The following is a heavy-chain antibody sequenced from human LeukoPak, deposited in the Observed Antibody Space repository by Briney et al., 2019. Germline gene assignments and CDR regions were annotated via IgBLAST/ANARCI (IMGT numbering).Heavy chain of an antibody. CDR1: GFTFSNYA. V-gene: IGHV3-23*01. J-gene: IGHJ4*02. D-gene: IGHD3-10*01. CDR2: VSVSGA. Sequence: GGSLRLSCAASGFTFSNYAMSWVRQAPGKGLEWVSGVSVSGAHYADSVKGRFTVSRDSSKETLYLQLNSLRPEDTAVYYCAKDSNSVIMWFENWGQGTLVTISS. CDR3: AKDSNSVIMWFEN.